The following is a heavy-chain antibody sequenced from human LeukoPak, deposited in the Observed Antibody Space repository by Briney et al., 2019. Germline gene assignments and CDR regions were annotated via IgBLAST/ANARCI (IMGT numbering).Heavy chain of an antibody. CDR2: IGTAGDT. D-gene: IGHD5-12*01. Sequence: PGGSLRLSCAASGFTFSSYDMHWVRQATGKGLEWVSAIGTAGDTYYPGSVKGRLTISRENAKNSLYLQMNSLRAGDTAVYYCARVRKYSGYYSWYFDLWGRGTLVTVSS. CDR1: GFTFSSYD. CDR3: ARVRKYSGYYSWYFDL. J-gene: IGHJ2*01. V-gene: IGHV3-13*01.